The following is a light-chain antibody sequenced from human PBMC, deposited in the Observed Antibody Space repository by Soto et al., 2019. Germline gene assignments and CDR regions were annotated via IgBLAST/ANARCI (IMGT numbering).Light chain of an antibody. CDR1: QSFSGSA. V-gene: IGKV3-20*01. J-gene: IGKJ3*01. Sequence: EILLTQSPGTLSLSPGERATLSCRASQSFSGSALAWYQQKPGQAPSLLIYGAVSRATGIPDRFSGSGSGSGTDFTLFISRLEPEDCGVYYCQQNGRSPTFGPGTKVDIK. CDR2: GAV. CDR3: QQNGRSPT.